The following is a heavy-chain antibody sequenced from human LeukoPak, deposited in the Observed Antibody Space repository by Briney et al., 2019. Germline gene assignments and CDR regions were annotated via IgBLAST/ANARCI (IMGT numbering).Heavy chain of an antibody. Sequence: PSETLSLTCAVYGGSFSGYYWSWIRQPPGKGLEWIGEINHSGSTNYNPSLKSRVTISVDTSKNQFSLKLSSVTAADTAVYYCARGRRARVIVVVPAAMDPWGQGTLVTVSS. V-gene: IGHV4-34*01. CDR1: GGSFSGYY. J-gene: IGHJ5*02. CDR2: INHSGST. D-gene: IGHD2-2*01. CDR3: ARGRRARVIVVVPAAMDP.